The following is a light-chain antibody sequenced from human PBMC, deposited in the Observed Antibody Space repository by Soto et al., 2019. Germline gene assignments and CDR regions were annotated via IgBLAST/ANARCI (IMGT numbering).Light chain of an antibody. CDR2: KTS. CDR3: QQYNSNSPT. J-gene: IGKJ1*01. CDR1: QTVSGW. Sequence: DIQMTQSPSTLSASVGDRVTITCRASQTVSGWLAWYQQKPGKAPKLLVYKTSTLQSGVPSRFSGSGSGTEFTLTISSLQPADFATYFCQQYNSNSPTFGQGTKVEIK. V-gene: IGKV1-5*03.